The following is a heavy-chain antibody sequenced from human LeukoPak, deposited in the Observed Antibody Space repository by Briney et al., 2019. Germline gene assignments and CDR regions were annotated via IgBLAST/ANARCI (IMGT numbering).Heavy chain of an antibody. CDR3: ARGYLTYYYDSSGLLDY. CDR1: GFTFSSYE. V-gene: IGHV3-48*03. Sequence: GGSLRLSCAASGFTFSSYEMNWVRQAPGKGLEWVSYISSSGSTIYYADSVKGRFTISRDNAKNSLYLQMNSLRAEDTAVYYCARGYLTYYYDSSGLLDYWGQGTLVTVSS. CDR2: ISSSGSTI. D-gene: IGHD3-22*01. J-gene: IGHJ4*02.